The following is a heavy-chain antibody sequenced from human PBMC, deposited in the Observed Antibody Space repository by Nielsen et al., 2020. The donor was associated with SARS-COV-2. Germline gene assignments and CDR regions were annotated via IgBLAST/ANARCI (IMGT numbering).Heavy chain of an antibody. CDR3: ARETSTRYCSSTSCYYYYGMDV. V-gene: IGHV1-3*01. J-gene: IGHJ6*02. D-gene: IGHD2-2*01. CDR2: INAGNGNT. Sequence: WVRQAPGQRLEWMGWINAGNGNTEYSQKFQGRVTITRDTSASTAYMELSSLRSEDTAVYYSARETSTRYCSSTSCYYYYGMDVWGQGTTVTVSS.